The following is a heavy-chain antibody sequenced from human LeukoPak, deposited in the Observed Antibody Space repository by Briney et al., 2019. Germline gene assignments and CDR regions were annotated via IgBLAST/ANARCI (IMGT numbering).Heavy chain of an antibody. V-gene: IGHV3-7*01. CDR2: IKQDGSER. D-gene: IGHD3-10*01. CDR1: GFTFSGFS. J-gene: IGHJ4*02. Sequence: GGSLRLSCAASGFTFSGFSMSWVRQSPTKGLEWVANIKQDGSERYYVDSVKGRFTISRDNAKNSLSLQMNNLRVEDTAVYYCARAGSHWHYVYWGQGTMVTVSS. CDR3: ARAGSHWHYVY.